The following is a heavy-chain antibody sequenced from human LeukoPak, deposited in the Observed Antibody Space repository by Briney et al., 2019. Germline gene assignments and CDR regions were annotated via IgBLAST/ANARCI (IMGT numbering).Heavy chain of an antibody. CDR3: AKDSEQWLETFDY. J-gene: IGHJ4*02. Sequence: PGGSLRLSCAASGFTFDDYAMHWVRQAPGKGLEWVSGISWNSGSIGYADSVKGRFTISRDNAKNSLYLQMNSLRAEDTALYYCAKDSEQWLETFDYWGQGTLVTVSS. D-gene: IGHD6-19*01. CDR2: ISWNSGSI. V-gene: IGHV3-9*01. CDR1: GFTFDDYA.